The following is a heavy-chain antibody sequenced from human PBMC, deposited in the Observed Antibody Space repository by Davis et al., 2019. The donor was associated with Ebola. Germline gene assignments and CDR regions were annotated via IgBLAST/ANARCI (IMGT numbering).Heavy chain of an antibody. Sequence: PGGSLRLSCGVSDYSITTGDYWGWIRQSPGKGLEWIGSIYNAVSTHYNPSLKSRLSISIDTTKNQFSLSLRSVTAADTAVYYCARNSSSSFFDSWGQGTLVIVSS. CDR2: IYNAVST. CDR1: DYSITTGDY. V-gene: IGHV4-38-2*01. CDR3: ARNSSSSFFDS. J-gene: IGHJ4*02. D-gene: IGHD6-6*01.